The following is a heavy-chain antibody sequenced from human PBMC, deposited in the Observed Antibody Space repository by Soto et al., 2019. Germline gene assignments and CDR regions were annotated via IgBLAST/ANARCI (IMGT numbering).Heavy chain of an antibody. CDR1: GCTFSSYA. CDR3: AKDPSYGSGSYYYYDYGMDG. Sequence: EVQVLESGGGLVQPGGSLRLSCAASGCTFSSYAMSWVRQAPGKGLEWVSAISGSGGSTYHADSVRGRFTISRDNSKNTLYLQLNSLRAEDTAVYYCAKDPSYGSGSYYYYDYGMDGWSQGNTVTVSS. J-gene: IGHJ6*02. V-gene: IGHV3-23*01. CDR2: ISGSGGST. D-gene: IGHD3-10*01.